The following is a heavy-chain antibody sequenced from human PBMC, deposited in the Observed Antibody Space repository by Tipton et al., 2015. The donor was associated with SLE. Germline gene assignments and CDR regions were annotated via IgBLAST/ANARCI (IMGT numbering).Heavy chain of an antibody. CDR2: ISGSGGST. J-gene: IGHJ4*02. V-gene: IGHV3-23*01. CDR3: AKGADYYDSSGYQGDY. D-gene: IGHD3-22*01. Sequence: SLRLSCAASGFTFSSYAMSWVRQAPGKGLEWVSGISGSGGSTYYADSVKGRFTISRGNSKNTLYLQMNSLRAEDTAVYYCAKGADYYDSSGYQGDYWGQGTLVTVSS. CDR1: GFTFSSYA.